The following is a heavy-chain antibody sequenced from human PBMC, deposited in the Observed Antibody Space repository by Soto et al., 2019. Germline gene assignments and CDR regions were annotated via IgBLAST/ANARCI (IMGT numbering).Heavy chain of an antibody. Sequence: SETLSLTCSVSSASLSSRTYYWSWIRQPPGRGPEWIGSIYYSGNTYYKPSLKSRVSISIDTSRNQFSLKLTSVTAADTGVYYCASSSPFHYWGPGILVTVSS. CDR3: ASSSPFHY. J-gene: IGHJ4*02. V-gene: IGHV4-39*01. CDR2: IYYSGNT. D-gene: IGHD6-6*01. CDR1: SASLSSRTYY.